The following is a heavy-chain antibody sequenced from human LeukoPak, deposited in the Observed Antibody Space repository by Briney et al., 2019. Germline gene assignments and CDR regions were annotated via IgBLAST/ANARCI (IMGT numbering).Heavy chain of an antibody. Sequence: GASVKVSCKASGYTFTSYYMHWVRPTPGQGLEWMGIINPSGGSTSYAQKFQGRVTMTMDMSTSTVYMELGSLRSEDTAVYYCARDGGRLVVVPAAPQAYFDYWGQGTLVTVSS. D-gene: IGHD2-2*01. CDR1: GYTFTSYY. V-gene: IGHV1-46*01. CDR2: INPSGGST. CDR3: ARDGGRLVVVPAAPQAYFDY. J-gene: IGHJ4*02.